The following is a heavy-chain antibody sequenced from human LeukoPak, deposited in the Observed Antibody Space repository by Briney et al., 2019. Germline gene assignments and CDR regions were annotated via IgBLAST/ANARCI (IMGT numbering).Heavy chain of an antibody. J-gene: IGHJ4*02. CDR2: ISWDGDST. CDR1: GFTFDDYA. Sequence: PGGSLRLSCEASGFTFDDYAMHWVRQPPGKGLEWVSRISWDGDSTIYADSVKGRFTISRDDSKNTLYLQMHSLTSDDTALYYCAKDNPVCGYWGQGTLVTVSS. V-gene: IGHV3-43*01. CDR3: AKDNPVCGY. D-gene: IGHD2-21*01.